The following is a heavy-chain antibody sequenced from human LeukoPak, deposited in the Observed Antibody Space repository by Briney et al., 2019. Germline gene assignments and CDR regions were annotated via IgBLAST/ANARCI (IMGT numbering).Heavy chain of an antibody. CDR1: GYDFSIYT. V-gene: IGHV7-4-1*02. CDR3: ARDSRYYGSGYFDL. Sequence: ASVKVSCKPSGYDFSIYTLNWVRQVPGQGPEWMGWMNTNTGKATYAQDFRGRFVFSFDSSVSTAYLEITSLKAADTAVYYCARDSRYYGSGYFDLWGRGTLVTVSS. CDR2: MNTNTGKA. D-gene: IGHD3-10*01. J-gene: IGHJ2*01.